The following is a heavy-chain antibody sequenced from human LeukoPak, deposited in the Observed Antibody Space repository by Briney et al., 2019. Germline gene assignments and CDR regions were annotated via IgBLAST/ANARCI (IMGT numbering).Heavy chain of an antibody. V-gene: IGHV4-59*01. CDR1: GGSISSYY. Sequence: PSETLSLTCTVSGGSISSYYWSWIRQPPGKGLEWIGYIYYSGSTNYNPSLKSRVTISVDTSKNQFSLKLSSVTAADTAVYYCARGQQLVDYYYYGMDVWGQGTTVTVSS. CDR2: IYYSGST. CDR3: ARGQQLVDYYYYGMDV. D-gene: IGHD6-13*01. J-gene: IGHJ6*02.